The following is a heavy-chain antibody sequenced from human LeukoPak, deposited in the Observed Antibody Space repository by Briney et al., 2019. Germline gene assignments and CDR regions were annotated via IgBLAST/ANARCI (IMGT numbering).Heavy chain of an antibody. J-gene: IGHJ4*02. V-gene: IGHV1-69*13. CDR3: ARLYDFWSGYYLDY. D-gene: IGHD3-3*01. CDR1: GVSFSNYA. CDR2: IVPIFGTT. Sequence: ASVKVSCKASGVSFSNYAIDWVRQAPGQGLEWMGGIVPIFGTTNYAQKFQGRVTITADASTSTVYMELSSLRSEDTAVYYCARLYDFWSGYYLDYWGQGTLVTVSS.